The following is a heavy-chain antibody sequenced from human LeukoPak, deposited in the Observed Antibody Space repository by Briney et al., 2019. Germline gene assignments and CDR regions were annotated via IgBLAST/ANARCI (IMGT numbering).Heavy chain of an antibody. V-gene: IGHV3-48*04. CDR3: ARDRHPYDILTGYCFDY. J-gene: IGHJ4*02. CDR2: ISTSSNTI. D-gene: IGHD3-9*01. Sequence: GGSLRLSCAASGFTFSSFAMNWVRQAPGKGLEWVSYISTSSNTIHYADSVKGRFTISRDNAKNSLYLQMNSLRAEDTAVYYCARDRHPYDILTGYCFDYWGQGTLVTVSS. CDR1: GFTFSSFA.